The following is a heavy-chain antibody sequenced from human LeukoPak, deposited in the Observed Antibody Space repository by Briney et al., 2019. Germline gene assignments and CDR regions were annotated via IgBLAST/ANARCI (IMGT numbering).Heavy chain of an antibody. CDR3: AKRPSDYGDYVSYFDY. Sequence: GGSLRLSCAASGFSFISYGMYWVRQAPGKGLEWVGVISDDGRRKDYADSVKGRFTISRDNSKDTLYLQMNSLRAEDTAVYYCAKRPSDYGDYVSYFDYWGQRTLVIVSS. CDR2: ISDDGRRK. CDR1: GFSFISYG. J-gene: IGHJ4*02. V-gene: IGHV3-30*18. D-gene: IGHD4-17*01.